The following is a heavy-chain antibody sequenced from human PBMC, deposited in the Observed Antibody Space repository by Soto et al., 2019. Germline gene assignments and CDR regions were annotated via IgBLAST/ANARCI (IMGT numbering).Heavy chain of an antibody. D-gene: IGHD6-19*01. Sequence: PSETLSLTCTVSGGSISSYYWSWIRQPPGKGLEWIGYIYYSGSTNYNPSLKSRVTISVDTSKNQFSLKLSSVTAADTAVYYCARHVDKQWLGGIAHWAQGTLVRASS. J-gene: IGHJ4*02. CDR3: ARHVDKQWLGGIAH. V-gene: IGHV4-59*08. CDR2: IYYSGST. CDR1: GGSISSYY.